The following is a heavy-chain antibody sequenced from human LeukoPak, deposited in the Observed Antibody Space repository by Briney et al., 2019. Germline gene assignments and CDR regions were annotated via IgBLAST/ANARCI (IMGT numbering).Heavy chain of an antibody. J-gene: IGHJ6*03. Sequence: ASVKVSCKASGYTFTSYGISWVRQAPGQGLEWMGWISAYNGNTNYAQKLQGRVTMTTDTSTGTAYMELRSLRSDDTAVYYCARDGAGSTYYYYMDVWGKGTTVTVSS. CDR1: GYTFTSYG. CDR2: ISAYNGNT. V-gene: IGHV1-18*01. D-gene: IGHD1-1*01. CDR3: ARDGAGSTYYYYMDV.